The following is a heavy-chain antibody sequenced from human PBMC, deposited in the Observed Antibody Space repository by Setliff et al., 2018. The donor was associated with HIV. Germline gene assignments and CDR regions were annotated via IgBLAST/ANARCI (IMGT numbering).Heavy chain of an antibody. CDR3: ARRGIIAGTTDF. J-gene: IGHJ4*02. V-gene: IGHV4-39*01. CDR1: GASFSRGSYY. CDR2: IHYSGSI. D-gene: IGHD1-7*01. Sequence: PSETLSLTCTVSGASFSRGSYYWGWVRQSPGKGLEWIGNIHYSGSIYYNPSLKSRVTISVDTSKNQFALRLSSVTAADTAVYYCARRGIIAGTTDFWGQGTPVTDS.